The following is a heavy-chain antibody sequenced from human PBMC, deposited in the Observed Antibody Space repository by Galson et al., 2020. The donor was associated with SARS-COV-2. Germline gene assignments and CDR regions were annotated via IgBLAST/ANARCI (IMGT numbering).Heavy chain of an antibody. J-gene: IGHJ4*02. V-gene: IGHV3-23*01. Sequence: GGSLRLSCTASGFTFSGFAMSWVRQAPGQGLQWVSAIGGSSGYTYYADSVKGRFTISRDNSKNTLYLQINSLRAEDTAVYYCAKHSISMVRGPIDYWGQGTLVTVSS. CDR3: AKHSISMVRGPIDY. CDR1: GFTFSGFA. D-gene: IGHD3-10*01. CDR2: IGGSSGYT.